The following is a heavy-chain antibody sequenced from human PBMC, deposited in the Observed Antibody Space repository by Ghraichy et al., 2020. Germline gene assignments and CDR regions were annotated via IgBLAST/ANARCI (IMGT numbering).Heavy chain of an antibody. V-gene: IGHV4-31*03. CDR1: GGFISSGGYY. Sequence: SETLSLTCTVSGGFISSGGYYWSWIRQHPGKGLEWIGYIYYGGSTYYNPSLKSRVTTSVDTSKNQFSLKLSSVTAADTAVYYCARPPSYYFYFDCWGQGTLVTVSS. CDR2: IYYGGST. CDR3: ARPPSYYFYFDC. D-gene: IGHD3-10*01. J-gene: IGHJ4*02.